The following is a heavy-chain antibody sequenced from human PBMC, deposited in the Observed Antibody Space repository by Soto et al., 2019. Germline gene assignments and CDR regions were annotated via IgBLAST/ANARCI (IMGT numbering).Heavy chain of an antibody. D-gene: IGHD2-15*01. Sequence: ASVKVSCKASGYTFTGYYMHWVRQAPGQGLEWMGWINPNSGGTNYAQKFQGWVTMTRDTSISTAYMELSRLRSDDTAVYYCARGGGACSTPLPPCGPGDMDVWGQGTTVTVSS. V-gene: IGHV1-2*04. CDR1: GYTFTGYY. J-gene: IGHJ6*02. CDR2: INPNSGGT. CDR3: ARGGGACSTPLPPCGPGDMDV.